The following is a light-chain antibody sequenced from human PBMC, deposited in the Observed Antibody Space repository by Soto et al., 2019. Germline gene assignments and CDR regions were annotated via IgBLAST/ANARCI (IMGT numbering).Light chain of an antibody. CDR1: SSDVGGYNY. J-gene: IGLJ1*01. Sequence: QSALTQPASVSGSPGQSITISCTGISSDVGGYNYVSWYQQHPGKAPKLMIYDVSNRPSGVSNRFSGSKSGNTASLTISGLQDEDEADYYCSSSRVFGTGTKLTVL. V-gene: IGLV2-14*01. CDR2: DVS. CDR3: SSSRV.